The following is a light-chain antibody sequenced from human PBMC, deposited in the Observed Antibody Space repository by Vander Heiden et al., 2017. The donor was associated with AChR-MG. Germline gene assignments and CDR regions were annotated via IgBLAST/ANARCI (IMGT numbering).Light chain of an antibody. V-gene: IGKV1-5*03. Sequence: DTQMTHSPSTLSASVGDRVTITCRASQHVGNWLDWFKQKPGNAPNLLISQASALEVRVPSTFGGSSAGTEFTLTSMSLQPNDIASYYCLEDYSYGPTFGGGTKVELK. J-gene: IGKJ4*01. CDR1: QHVGNW. CDR3: LEDYSYGPT. CDR2: QAS.